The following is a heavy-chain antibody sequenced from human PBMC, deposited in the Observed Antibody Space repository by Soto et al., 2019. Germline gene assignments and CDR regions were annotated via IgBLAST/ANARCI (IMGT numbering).Heavy chain of an antibody. CDR3: ARGTGDMDV. CDR2: INHSGST. V-gene: IGHV4-34*01. Sequence: SETLSLTCAVYGGSFSGYYWSWIRQPPGKGLEWIGEINHSGSTNYNPSLKSRVTISVDTSKNQFSLKLSSVTAADTAVYYCARGTGDMDVWGQGATVTVSS. D-gene: IGHD7-27*01. J-gene: IGHJ6*02. CDR1: GGSFSGYY.